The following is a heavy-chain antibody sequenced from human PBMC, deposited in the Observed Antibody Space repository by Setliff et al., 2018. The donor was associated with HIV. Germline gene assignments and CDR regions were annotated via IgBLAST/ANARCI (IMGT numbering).Heavy chain of an antibody. Sequence: SVKVSCKASGFTFTNSAMQWVRQARGQRLEWIGWIVVGSYNTNYAQKFQERVTITRDLSTSTAYMELSSLISEDTAVYYCAAASNRRVRGVNLHYYYYMDVWGKGTTVTVSS. CDR3: AAASNRRVRGVNLHYYYYMDV. CDR2: IVVGSYNT. J-gene: IGHJ6*03. CDR1: GFTFTNSA. V-gene: IGHV1-58*02. D-gene: IGHD3-10*01.